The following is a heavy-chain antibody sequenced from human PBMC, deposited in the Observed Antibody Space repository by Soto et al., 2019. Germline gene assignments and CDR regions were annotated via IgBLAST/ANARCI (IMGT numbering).Heavy chain of an antibody. V-gene: IGHV3-23*01. CDR1: GFTFSSYA. CDR2: ISDMGGTA. Sequence: EVQLLEAGGGLVQPGGSLRLSCVASGFTFSSYAMSWVRQATGKGLEWVSFISDMGGTAYYADSVKGRFTFYRDHSKNALYLQMNSLRAEDTAVYYVATWLPLPPRDGFDIWGQGKMITVSS. CDR3: ATWLPLPPRDGFDI. J-gene: IGHJ3*02. D-gene: IGHD6-19*01.